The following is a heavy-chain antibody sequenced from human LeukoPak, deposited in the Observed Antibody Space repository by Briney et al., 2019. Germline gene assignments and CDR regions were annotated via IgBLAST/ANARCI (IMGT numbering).Heavy chain of an antibody. J-gene: IGHJ4*02. D-gene: IGHD3-22*01. V-gene: IGHV3-7*01. CDR3: ARAVYYYDSSGYYYGY. Sequence: GGSLRLSCAASGFTFSSYWMSWVRQVPGKGLEWVANIKQDGSEKYYVDSVKGRFTISRDNAKNSLYLQMNSLRAEDTAVYYCARAVYYYDSSGYYYGYWGQGTLVTVSS. CDR2: IKQDGSEK. CDR1: GFTFSSYW.